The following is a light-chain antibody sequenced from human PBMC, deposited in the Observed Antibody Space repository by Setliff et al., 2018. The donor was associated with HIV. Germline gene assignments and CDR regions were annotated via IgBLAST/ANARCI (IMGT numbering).Light chain of an antibody. CDR1: DIGSKS. V-gene: IGLV3-21*04. CDR2: YDT. Sequence: SYELTQPPSVSLAPGRTARITCGGNDIGSKSVHWYQQKPGQAPVMVISYDTDRPSGIPERFSGSNSGNTATLTISRVEAGDEADYYCQVWDNTSDHPRFGGGTKVTVL. CDR3: QVWDNTSDHPR. J-gene: IGLJ3*02.